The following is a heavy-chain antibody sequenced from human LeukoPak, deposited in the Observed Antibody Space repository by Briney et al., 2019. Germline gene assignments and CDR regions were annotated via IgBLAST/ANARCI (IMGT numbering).Heavy chain of an antibody. CDR3: ARVLIRGGVPFDP. CDR2: MYHSGST. V-gene: IGHV4-39*07. D-gene: IGHD2-8*02. J-gene: IGHJ5*02. CDR1: GGSISTSSYY. Sequence: PSETLSLTCTVSGGSISTSSYYWGWIRQPPGKGLEWIGSMYHSGSTYYNPSLKSRVTISVDTSKNQFSLKLSSVTAADTAVYYCARVLIRGGVPFDPWGQGTLVTVSS.